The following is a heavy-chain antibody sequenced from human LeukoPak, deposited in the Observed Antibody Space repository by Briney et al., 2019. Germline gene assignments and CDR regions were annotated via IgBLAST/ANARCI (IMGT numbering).Heavy chain of an antibody. CDR3: ARVRAAYSSSWYEEPP. V-gene: IGHV1-69*04. Sequence: SVKVSCKASGGTFSSYAISWVREAPGQGLEWMGRIIPILGIANYAQKFQGRVTITADKSTSTAYMELSSLRSEDTAVYYCARVRAAYSSSWYEEPPWGQGTLVTVSS. CDR2: IIPILGIA. J-gene: IGHJ5*02. CDR1: GGTFSSYA. D-gene: IGHD6-13*01.